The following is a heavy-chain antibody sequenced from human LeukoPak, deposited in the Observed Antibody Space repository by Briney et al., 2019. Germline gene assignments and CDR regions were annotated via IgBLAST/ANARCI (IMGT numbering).Heavy chain of an antibody. V-gene: IGHV4-38-2*02. CDR1: GYSISSGYY. Sequence: PSETLSLTCAVSGYSISSGYYWGWIRQPPGKGLEWIGSIYHSGSTYYNPSLKSRVTISVDTSKNQFSLKLSSVTAADTAVYYCARDRHGGNIDYWGQGTLVTVSS. D-gene: IGHD4-23*01. CDR3: ARDRHGGNIDY. CDR2: IYHSGST. J-gene: IGHJ4*02.